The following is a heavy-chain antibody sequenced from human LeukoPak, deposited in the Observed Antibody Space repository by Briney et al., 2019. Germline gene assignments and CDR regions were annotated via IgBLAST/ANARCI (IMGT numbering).Heavy chain of an antibody. J-gene: IGHJ6*03. D-gene: IGHD7-27*01. V-gene: IGHV3-74*01. CDR3: VREWALPGAYYMDV. CDR2: ISSDGRNT. CDR1: GFTFSTYW. Sequence: GGSLRLSCAASGFTFSTYWMHWVRQAPGKGLVWVSRISSDGRNTIYADSVKGRFTISRGSANNTLFLQMNRLRGDDTAVYYCVREWALPGAYYMDVWGKGTTVTVSS.